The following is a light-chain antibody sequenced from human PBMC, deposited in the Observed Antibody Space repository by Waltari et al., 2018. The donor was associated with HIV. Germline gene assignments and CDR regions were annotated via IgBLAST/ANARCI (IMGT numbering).Light chain of an antibody. CDR3: QSYDDSVSVV. J-gene: IGLJ2*01. Sequence: QSVLTQPPSVSGAPRQTVTLPCTGSRSDIGAGFDVHWYPPLPGTAPKLLIYANSDRPSGVPDRFSGSKSGTSASLAITGLQADDEADYYCQSYDDSVSVVFGGGTKLTVL. CDR2: ANS. CDR1: RSDIGAGFD. V-gene: IGLV1-40*01.